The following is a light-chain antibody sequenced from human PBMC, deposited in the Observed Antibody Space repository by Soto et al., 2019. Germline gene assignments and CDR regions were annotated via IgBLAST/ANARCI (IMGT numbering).Light chain of an antibody. V-gene: IGLV2-11*01. CDR3: CSHAGTYIYV. J-gene: IGLJ1*01. CDR2: DVS. CDR1: RSDVGGYNY. Sequence: SALTQPRSVSGSPGQSVTISCTGTRSDVGGYNYVSWYQQHPGKAPKLMIYDVSKRPSGVPDRFSGFKSGNTASLTISGLQAEDEADYSCCSHAGTYIYVFGTGTKLTVL.